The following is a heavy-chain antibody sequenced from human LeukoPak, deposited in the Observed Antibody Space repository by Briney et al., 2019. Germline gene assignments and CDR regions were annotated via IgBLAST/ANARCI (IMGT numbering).Heavy chain of an antibody. CDR3: AKDDGSGSYHKGPDY. CDR2: IRYDGSNK. D-gene: IGHD3-10*01. CDR1: GFTFSSYG. Sequence: GGPLRLSCAASGFTFSSYGMHWVRQAPGEGLEWVAFIRYDGSNKYYAHSVKGRFTISRDNSKNTLYLQMNSLRAEDTAVYYCAKDDGSGSYHKGPDYWGQGTLVTVSS. V-gene: IGHV3-30*02. J-gene: IGHJ4*02.